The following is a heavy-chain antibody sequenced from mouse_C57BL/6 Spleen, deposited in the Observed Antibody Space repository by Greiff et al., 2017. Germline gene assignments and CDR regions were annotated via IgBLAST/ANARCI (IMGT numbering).Heavy chain of an antibody. CDR2: ISDGGSYT. D-gene: IGHD2-3*01. V-gene: IGHV5-4*01. CDR1: GFTFSSYA. J-gene: IGHJ3*01. CDR3: ARDDGSPFGY. Sequence: EVKLVESGGGLVKPGGSLKLSCAASGFTFSSYAMSWVRQTPEKRLEWVATISDGGSYTYYPDNVKGRFTISRDNAKNNLYLQMSHLKSEDTAMYYCARDDGSPFGYWGQGTLVTVSA.